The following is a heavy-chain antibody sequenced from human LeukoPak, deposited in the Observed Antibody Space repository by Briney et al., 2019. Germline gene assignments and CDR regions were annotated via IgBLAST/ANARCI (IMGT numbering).Heavy chain of an antibody. CDR3: AKGRHYDILTG. CDR1: GFTFDDYA. V-gene: IGHV3-9*01. CDR2: ISWNSGSI. Sequence: SLRLSCAASGFTFDDYAMHWVRQAPGKGLEWVSGISWNSGSIGYADSVKGRFTISRDNAKNSLYLQMNSLRAEDTALYYCAKGRHYDILTGWGQGTLVTVSS. J-gene: IGHJ4*02. D-gene: IGHD3-9*01.